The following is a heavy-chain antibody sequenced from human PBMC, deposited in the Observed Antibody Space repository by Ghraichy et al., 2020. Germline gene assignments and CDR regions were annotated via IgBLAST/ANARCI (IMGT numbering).Heavy chain of an antibody. CDR3: AKELILGADDAFDI. V-gene: IGHV3-23*01. Sequence: GGSRRLSCAPSGFTFSAYAMTWVRQAPGKGLEWVSTISESGARTYYADSEKGRFTISRDNSKNTLYLQMNSLRAEDTAVYYCAKELILGADDAFDIWGQGTMVTVSS. CDR2: ISESGART. CDR1: GFTFSAYA. D-gene: IGHD1-26*01. J-gene: IGHJ3*02.